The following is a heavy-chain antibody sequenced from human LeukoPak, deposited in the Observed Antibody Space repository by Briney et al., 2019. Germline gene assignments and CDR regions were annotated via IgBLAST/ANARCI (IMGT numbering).Heavy chain of an antibody. Sequence: SQTLSLTCAVSGGSISSGGYSWSWIRQPPGKGLEWIGYIYHSGSTYYNPSLKSRVTISVDRSKNQFSLKLSSVTAADTAVYYCARGGGGDYFGYWGQGTLVTVSS. CDR1: GGSISSGGYS. V-gene: IGHV4-30-2*01. D-gene: IGHD3-16*01. CDR2: IYHSGST. J-gene: IGHJ4*02. CDR3: ARGGGGDYFGY.